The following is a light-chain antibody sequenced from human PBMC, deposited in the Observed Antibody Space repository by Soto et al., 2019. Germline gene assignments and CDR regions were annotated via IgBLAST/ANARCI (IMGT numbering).Light chain of an antibody. CDR3: QQYNVYPWT. CDR2: RAS. V-gene: IGKV1-5*03. Sequence: DIQMTQSPSTLSASVGDRVTITCRASQSIGSWLAWYQQKPGKAPKLLIYRASSLESEVPSRFSGSESGTEFTLIINIRQPDDFATYYCQQYNVYPWTFGQGTKVEIK. CDR1: QSIGSW. J-gene: IGKJ1*01.